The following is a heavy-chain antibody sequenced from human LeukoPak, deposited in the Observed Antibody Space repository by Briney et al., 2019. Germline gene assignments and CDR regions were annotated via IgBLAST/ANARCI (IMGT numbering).Heavy chain of an antibody. CDR2: ISSSSSYI. J-gene: IGHJ4*02. CDR3: AREKLGVGTAFDY. CDR1: GYSISSGYY. D-gene: IGHD1/OR15-1a*01. Sequence: ETLSLTCNVSGYSISSGYYWGWIRQPPGKGLEWVSSISSSSSYIYYADSVKGRFTISRDNAKNSLYLQMNSLRAEDTAVYYCAREKLGVGTAFDYWGQGTLVTVSS. V-gene: IGHV3-21*01.